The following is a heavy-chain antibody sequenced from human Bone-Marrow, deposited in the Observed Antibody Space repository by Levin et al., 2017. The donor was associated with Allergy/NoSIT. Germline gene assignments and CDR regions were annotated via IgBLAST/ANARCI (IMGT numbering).Heavy chain of an antibody. Sequence: GESLKISSTASGFNFADYSVNWVRQAPGQGLEWVSHISGSSSSMYLADSVKGRFTISRDNAKGSVFLQMNSLRGEDTAMYYCARGRGIGASTRIFDFWGQGTLVIVSS. CDR2: ISGSSSSM. CDR3: ARGRGIGASTRIFDF. J-gene: IGHJ4*02. V-gene: IGHV3-21*01. CDR1: GFNFADYS. D-gene: IGHD3-10*01.